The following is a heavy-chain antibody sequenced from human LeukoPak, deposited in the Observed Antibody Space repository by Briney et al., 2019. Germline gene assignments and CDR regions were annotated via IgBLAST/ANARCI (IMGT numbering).Heavy chain of an antibody. D-gene: IGHD3-22*01. CDR3: AGGGESSGYYYVLYFQH. J-gene: IGHJ1*01. Sequence: SVKVSCKASGGTFSSYAISWVRQAPGQGLEWMGRIIPILGIANYAQKFQGRVTITADKSTSTAYMELSSLRSQDTAVYYCAGGGESSGYYYVLYFQHWGQGTLVTVSS. CDR1: GGTFSSYA. CDR2: IIPILGIA. V-gene: IGHV1-69*04.